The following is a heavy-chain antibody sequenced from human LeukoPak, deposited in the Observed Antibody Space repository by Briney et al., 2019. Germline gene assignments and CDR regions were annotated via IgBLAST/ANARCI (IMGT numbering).Heavy chain of an antibody. Sequence: PGGSLRLSCAVSGITLSNYGMSWVRQAPGKGLEGVAGISDSGGSTNYADSVKGRFTISRESPKNTLYLQMNSLRAEDTAVYFCAKRGVVIRVILVGFHKEAYYFDSWGQGALVTVSS. D-gene: IGHD3-22*01. V-gene: IGHV3-23*01. CDR3: AKRGVVIRVILVGFHKEAYYFDS. J-gene: IGHJ4*02. CDR2: ISDSGGST. CDR1: GITLSNYG.